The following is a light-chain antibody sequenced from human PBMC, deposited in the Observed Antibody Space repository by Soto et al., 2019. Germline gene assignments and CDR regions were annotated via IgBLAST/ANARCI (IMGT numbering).Light chain of an antibody. J-gene: IGKJ1*01. CDR3: QQYDKCPET. CDR2: GAS. Sequence: EVAMTQSPATVSVTPGERATLSCRVSQSVSTNLAWYQQKPGQAPRLLIYGASGRATAIPARFSGSGSGTEFTLTISSLQSEDCAIYYCQQYDKCPETFGQGTKVEIK. CDR1: QSVSTN. V-gene: IGKV3D-15*01.